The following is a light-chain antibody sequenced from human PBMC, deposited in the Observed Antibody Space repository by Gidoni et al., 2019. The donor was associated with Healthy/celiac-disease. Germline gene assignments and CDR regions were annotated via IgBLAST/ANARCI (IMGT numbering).Light chain of an antibody. J-gene: IGKJ4*01. Sequence: ILMTPSPATLSVSPGERATLSCRASQSVSSNLAWYQQKPGQAPRLLIYGASTRATGIPARFSGSGAGKEFTLTISRLQSEDFAVYYCQQYKKWPKLTFGGGTKVEIK. CDR1: QSVSSN. CDR2: GAS. V-gene: IGKV3-15*01. CDR3: QQYKKWPKLT.